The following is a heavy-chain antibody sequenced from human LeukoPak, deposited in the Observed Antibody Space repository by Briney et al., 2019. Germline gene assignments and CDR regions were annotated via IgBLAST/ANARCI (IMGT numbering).Heavy chain of an antibody. CDR2: ISSSATNI. J-gene: IGHJ1*01. Sequence: GGSLRLSCAASGFTFRDYYMSWIRQAPGKGLEWFSYISSSATNIQYADSVEGRFTISRDNAKNSLYLQMNSLRAEDTAFYYCARVDFYYDSSGYVGEYFQHWGQGTLVTVSS. CDR1: GFTFRDYY. D-gene: IGHD3-22*01. CDR3: ARVDFYYDSSGYVGEYFQH. V-gene: IGHV3-11*01.